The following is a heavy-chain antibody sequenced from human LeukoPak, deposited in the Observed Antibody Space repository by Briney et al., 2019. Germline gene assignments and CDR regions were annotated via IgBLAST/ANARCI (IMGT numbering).Heavy chain of an antibody. Sequence: GGSVRLSCAASGFTFSEYYMSWIRQAPGKGLEWVSYISSSGTTIYYADSVKGRFTISRDNAKNSLYLQMNSLRAEDTAVFYCARGYSNYYFDYWGQGTLVTVSS. J-gene: IGHJ4*02. CDR1: GFTFSEYY. CDR3: ARGYSNYYFDY. CDR2: ISSSGTTI. D-gene: IGHD6-13*01. V-gene: IGHV3-11*01.